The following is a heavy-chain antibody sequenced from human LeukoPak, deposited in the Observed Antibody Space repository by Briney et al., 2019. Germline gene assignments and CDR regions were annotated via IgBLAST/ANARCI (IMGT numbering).Heavy chain of an antibody. CDR1: GFAFSSYG. D-gene: IGHD2-2*01. CDR3: AESAGYCTSTICRGAYKFDY. J-gene: IGHJ4*02. Sequence: PGGSLRLSCAASGFAFSSYGMSWVRQAPGKGLEWVSGVSDSGGSTYYADSVKGRLTISRDNSKNTLYLQMNSLRAGDTAVYYCAESAGYCTSTICRGAYKFDYWGQGTLVTVSS. CDR2: VSDSGGST. V-gene: IGHV3-23*01.